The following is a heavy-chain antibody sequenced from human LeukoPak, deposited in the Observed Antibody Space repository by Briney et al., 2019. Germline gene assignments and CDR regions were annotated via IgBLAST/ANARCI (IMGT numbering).Heavy chain of an antibody. D-gene: IGHD3-16*01. J-gene: IGHJ6*02. CDR1: GFTFSSYW. V-gene: IGHV3-7*03. Sequence: GGSLRLSCAASGFTFSSYWMNWARQAPGKGLEWVASINHNGNANYYVDSVKGRFTISRDNAKNSLYLQMSNLRAEDTAVYFCARGGGLDVWGQGATVTVSS. CDR2: INHNGNAN. CDR3: ARGGGLDV.